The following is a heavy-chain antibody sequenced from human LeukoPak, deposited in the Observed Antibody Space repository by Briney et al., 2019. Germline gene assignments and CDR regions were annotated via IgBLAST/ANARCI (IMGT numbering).Heavy chain of an antibody. CDR1: GFTFSSYG. J-gene: IGHJ5*02. V-gene: IGHV3-30*18. Sequence: GRSLRLSCAASGFTFSSYGMHWVRQAPGKGLEWVAVILYDGDNKYYADSVRGRFTTSRDNSKNTLYLQMNSLRAEDTAVYYCAKAGSGSYLSWFDPWGQGTLVTDSS. CDR3: AKAGSGSYLSWFDP. CDR2: ILYDGDNK. D-gene: IGHD1-26*01.